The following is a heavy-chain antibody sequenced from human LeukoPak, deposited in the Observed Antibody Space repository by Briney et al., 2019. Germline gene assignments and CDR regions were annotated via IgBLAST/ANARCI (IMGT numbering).Heavy chain of an antibody. CDR3: ARGLIVVVPAAAPPYYYGMDV. D-gene: IGHD2-2*01. Sequence: SETLSLTCSVSGGSFSGYYWSWIRQPPGKGLEWIGEINHSGCTNYNPSLKSRVTISVDTSKNQFSLKLSSVTAADTAVYCCARGLIVVVPAAAPPYYYGMDVWGQGTTVTVSS. J-gene: IGHJ6*02. V-gene: IGHV4-34*01. CDR1: GGSFSGYY. CDR2: INHSGCT.